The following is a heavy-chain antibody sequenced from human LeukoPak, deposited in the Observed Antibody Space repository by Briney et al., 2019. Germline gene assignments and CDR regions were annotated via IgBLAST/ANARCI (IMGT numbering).Heavy chain of an antibody. CDR1: GYTFTDYY. CDR2: ISAYNGNT. Sequence: GASVKVSCKASGYTFTDYYMHWVRQAPGQGLEWMGWISAYNGNTNYAQKLQGRVTMTTDTSTSTAYMELRSLRSDDTAVYYCARDHAGHNWFDPWGQGTLVTVSS. J-gene: IGHJ5*02. D-gene: IGHD1-1*01. V-gene: IGHV1-18*04. CDR3: ARDHAGHNWFDP.